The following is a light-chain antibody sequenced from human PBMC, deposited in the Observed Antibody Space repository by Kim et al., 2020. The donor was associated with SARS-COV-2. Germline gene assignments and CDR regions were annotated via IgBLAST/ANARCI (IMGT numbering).Light chain of an antibody. V-gene: IGKV3-11*01. J-gene: IGKJ2*01. CDR3: QQRSDWRT. CDR1: QSVGIN. CDR2: YES. Sequence: SLAPGESATLSGRASQSVGINLAWYQLKPGQAPRLVLYYESNRASGIPARFTGSGSGTDFTLTISGVEPEDFAVYYCQQRSDWRTCGQGTKLEI.